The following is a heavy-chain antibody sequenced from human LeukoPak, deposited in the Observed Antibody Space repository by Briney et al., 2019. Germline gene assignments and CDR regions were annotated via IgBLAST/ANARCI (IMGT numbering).Heavy chain of an antibody. Sequence: GGSLRLSCEASGFSFSAAWMTWVRQAPGKGLEWVATIKNDGSDKYYVDSVKGRFTLSRDNAKDLVYLQMNSLRVEDTAVYYCVNLGYSDGGQGTLVTVSS. V-gene: IGHV3-7*01. D-gene: IGHD5-12*01. CDR1: GFSFSAAW. CDR2: IKNDGSDK. CDR3: VNLGYSD. J-gene: IGHJ4*02.